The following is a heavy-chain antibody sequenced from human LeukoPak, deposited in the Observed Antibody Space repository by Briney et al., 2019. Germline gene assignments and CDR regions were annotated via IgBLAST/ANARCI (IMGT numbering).Heavy chain of an antibody. J-gene: IGHJ4*02. CDR1: GFTFSSYS. D-gene: IGHD6-13*01. CDR2: ISRSSSYI. V-gene: IGHV3-21*01. Sequence: PGGSLRLSCAASGFTFSSYSMNWVRQAPGKGLEWVSSISRSSSYIYYADSVKGRFTISRDNAKNSLYLQMNSLRAEDTAVYYCARDPSDWFEQQLVLDYWGQGTLVTVSS. CDR3: ARDPSDWFEQQLVLDY.